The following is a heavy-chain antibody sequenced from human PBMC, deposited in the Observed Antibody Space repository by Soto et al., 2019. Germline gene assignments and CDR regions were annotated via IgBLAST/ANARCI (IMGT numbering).Heavy chain of an antibody. CDR3: ARARMTTPDFDY. V-gene: IGHV4-4*02. D-gene: IGHD4-4*01. J-gene: IGHJ4*02. Sequence: QVQLQESGPGLVKPSGTLSLTCAVSGGSISSSHWWSWVRQPPGKGLEWIGEIYHGGSTNYNPSLKSRLTVSVDKSKNPFSLRLSSGTAADTAVYSCARARMTTPDFDYWGQGTLVTVSS. CDR2: IYHGGST. CDR1: GGSISSSHW.